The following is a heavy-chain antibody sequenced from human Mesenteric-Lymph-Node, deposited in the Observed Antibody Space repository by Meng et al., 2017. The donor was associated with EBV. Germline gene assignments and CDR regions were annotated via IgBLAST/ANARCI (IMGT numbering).Heavy chain of an antibody. CDR3: AHSAIIGASFPPRCDP. CDR2: IYWDDDK. CDR1: GFSLTTSGVG. J-gene: IGHJ5*02. D-gene: IGHD6-13*01. Sequence: QITLKESGPALVKPTQTLTLNCTFSGFSLTTSGVGVGWIRQPPGKALEWLALIYWDDDKRYSPSLKSRLTITKDTSKNLVVLTMTNMDPADTATYYCAHSAIIGASFPPRCDPRGHGTLGIVS. V-gene: IGHV2-5*02.